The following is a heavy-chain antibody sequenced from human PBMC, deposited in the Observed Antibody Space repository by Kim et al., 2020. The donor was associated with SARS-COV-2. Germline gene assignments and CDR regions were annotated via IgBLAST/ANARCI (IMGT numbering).Heavy chain of an antibody. CDR1: GFTFSNAW. V-gene: IGHV3-15*01. Sequence: GGSLRFSCVASGFTFSNAWMFWVRQAPGKGLDWVGRIKTMADGATADYAASVKGRFFISRDDSKNTQYLQMTRLKTEDTAVYYCCDRWVDPWGHGSLVTVST. J-gene: IGHJ5*02. CDR3: CDRWVDP. CDR2: IKTMADGATA.